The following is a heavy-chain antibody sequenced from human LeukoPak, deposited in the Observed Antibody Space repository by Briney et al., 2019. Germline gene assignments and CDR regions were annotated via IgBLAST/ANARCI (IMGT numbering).Heavy chain of an antibody. V-gene: IGHV4-39*07. D-gene: IGHD5-24*01. CDR3: ARGPRWLQDYFNY. Sequence: SETLSLTCTVSGGSISSSTYYWGWIRQPPGKGLEWIGSIYYSVSTYYNPSRKSRVTISVDTSKNQFSLKLSSVTAAETAVYYCARGPRWLQDYFNYWGQGTLVTVSS. J-gene: IGHJ4*02. CDR2: IYYSVST. CDR1: GGSISSSTYY.